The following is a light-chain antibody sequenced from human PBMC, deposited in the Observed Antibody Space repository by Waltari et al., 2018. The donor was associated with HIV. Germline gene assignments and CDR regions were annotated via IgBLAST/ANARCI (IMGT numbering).Light chain of an antibody. CDR3: SSYAGSNKLV. Sequence: QSDLTQPPSASGSPGQSVTISCTGTSSDVGGYNYVSWYQQNPGNAPKLIIYEVTERPSGVPDRFSGSKSGNTASLTVSGLQAEDEADYYCSSYAGSNKLVFGGGTKLTVV. J-gene: IGLJ2*01. CDR2: EVT. V-gene: IGLV2-8*01. CDR1: SSDVGGYNY.